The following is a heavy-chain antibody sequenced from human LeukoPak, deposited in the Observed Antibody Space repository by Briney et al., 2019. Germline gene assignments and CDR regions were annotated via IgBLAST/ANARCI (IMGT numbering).Heavy chain of an antibody. CDR3: ARDRDGYNLGMRVGAYFDY. J-gene: IGHJ4*02. D-gene: IGHD5-24*01. Sequence: GSSVKVSCKASGGTFSSYAISWVRQAPGQGLEWMGRIIPILGIANYAQKFQGRATITADKSTSTAYMELSSLRSEDTAVYYCARDRDGYNLGMRVGAYFDYWGQGTLVTVSS. CDR2: IIPILGIA. CDR1: GGTFSSYA. V-gene: IGHV1-69*04.